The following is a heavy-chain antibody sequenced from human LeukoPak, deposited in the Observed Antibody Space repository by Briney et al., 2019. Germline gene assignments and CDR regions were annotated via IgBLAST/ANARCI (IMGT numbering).Heavy chain of an antibody. CDR1: GDSISSGDYY. D-gene: IGHD5-12*01. V-gene: IGHV3-53*01. J-gene: IGHJ4*02. Sequence: ETLSLTCTVSGDSISSGDYYWSWVRQAPGKGLEWVSVIYSGGSTYYADSVKGRFTISRDNSKNTLYLQMNSLRAEDTAVYYCASGYSGYEEAPNDWGQGTLVTVSS. CDR3: ASGYSGYEEAPND. CDR2: IYSGGST.